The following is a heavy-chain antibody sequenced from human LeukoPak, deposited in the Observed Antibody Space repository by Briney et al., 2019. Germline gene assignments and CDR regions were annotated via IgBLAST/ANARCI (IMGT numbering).Heavy chain of an antibody. D-gene: IGHD3-10*01. Sequence: PSETLSLTCTVSGDPINSSSFYWGWIRQPPGKGLEWIGTIYHGGSTDSYSGSTYYNASLKSRVTISVDTSKNQFSLRLSSVTAADTAVYYCARLPRGLIRSYWGQGTLVTVSS. CDR2: IYHGGSTDSYSGST. V-gene: IGHV4-39*01. CDR1: GDPINSSSFY. CDR3: ARLPRGLIRSY. J-gene: IGHJ4*02.